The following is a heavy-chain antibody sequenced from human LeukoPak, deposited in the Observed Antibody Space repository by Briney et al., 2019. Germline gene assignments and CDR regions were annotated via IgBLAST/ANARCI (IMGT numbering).Heavy chain of an antibody. CDR1: GFTFSSYG. D-gene: IGHD1-1*01. J-gene: IGHJ6*03. CDR2: IRYDGSNK. V-gene: IGHV3-30*02. Sequence: PGGSLRLSCAASGFTFSSYGMHWVRQAPGKGLEWVAFIRYDGSNKYYADSVKGRFTISRDNSKNTLYLQMNSLRAEDTAVYYCAKADGRAGTLVLYYYYYMDVWGKGTTVTVSS. CDR3: AKADGRAGTLVLYYYYYMDV.